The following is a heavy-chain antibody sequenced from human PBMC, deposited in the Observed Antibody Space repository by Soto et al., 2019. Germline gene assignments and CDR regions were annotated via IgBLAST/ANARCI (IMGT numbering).Heavy chain of an antibody. CDR2: ITGSGGTI. CDR3: AKDAVPGDGLWLVAD. D-gene: IGHD2-21*02. V-gene: IGHV3-23*01. Sequence: DVQLLESGGVLVQPGGSLRLSCAASGFSFSKYAMIWVRQAPGKGQEWVSGITGSGGTIEYAASVKGRFTISRDNSKNTVDLQMNSLRAEDTAMYYCAKDAVPGDGLWLVADWGQGTLVTVS. CDR1: GFSFSKYA. J-gene: IGHJ4*02.